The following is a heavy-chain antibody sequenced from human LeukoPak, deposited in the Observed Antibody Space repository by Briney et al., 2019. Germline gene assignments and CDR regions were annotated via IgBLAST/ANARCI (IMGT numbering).Heavy chain of an antibody. CDR2: IDLYTGGA. D-gene: IGHD2-15*01. CDR3: ARDILGRSNGGSNYFGMEV. V-gene: IGHV1-2*04. CDR1: GYTFTDYH. J-gene: IGHJ6*02. Sequence: ASVKVSYKASGYTFTDYHMHWVRQAPGQGLEWMGCIDLYTGGAHYAQKFQDWLSMTRDTSINTAYMELSSLRSDDAAVYYCARDILGRSNGGSNYFGMEVWGQGTTVTVSS.